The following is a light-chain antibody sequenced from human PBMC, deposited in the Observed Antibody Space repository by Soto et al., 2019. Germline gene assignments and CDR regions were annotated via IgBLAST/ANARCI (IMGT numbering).Light chain of an antibody. Sequence: EIVMTQSPATLSVSPGERATLSCRASQSVSNSYLAWYQQKPGQAPRLLIYGASSRATGIPDRFSGSGSGTDFTLTISRLEPEDFAVYYCQQYGTSPRTFGQGTNLEIK. CDR3: QQYGTSPRT. J-gene: IGKJ2*01. CDR2: GAS. CDR1: QSVSNSY. V-gene: IGKV3-20*01.